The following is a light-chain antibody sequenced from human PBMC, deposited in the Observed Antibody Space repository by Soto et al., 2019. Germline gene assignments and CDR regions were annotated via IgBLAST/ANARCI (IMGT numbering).Light chain of an antibody. V-gene: IGKV3-15*01. CDR3: QQYNVWPLT. CDR2: VAS. Sequence: EIVMTQSPATLSVSPGKRATLSCRASQSVSSNLAWYQQKPGQTPKLLIYVASTRATGIPARFSGSGSGTEFTLTISSLHSEDLAAYYCQQYNVWPLTFGGGTKVEFK. CDR1: QSVSSN. J-gene: IGKJ4*01.